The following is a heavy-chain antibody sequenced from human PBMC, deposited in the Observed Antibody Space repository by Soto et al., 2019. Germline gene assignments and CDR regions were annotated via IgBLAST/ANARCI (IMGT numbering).Heavy chain of an antibody. CDR2: IYYSGST. CDR3: ARLKAMVNNTWFDP. D-gene: IGHD5-18*01. V-gene: IGHV4-59*08. J-gene: IGHJ5*02. Sequence: QVQLQESGPGLVKPSETLSLTCTVSGGSISSYYWSWIRQPAGKGLEWIGYIYYSGSTNYNPSLKSRVTISVDTSKNQCSLKLSSVTAADTAVYYCARLKAMVNNTWFDPWGQGTLVTVSS. CDR1: GGSISSYY.